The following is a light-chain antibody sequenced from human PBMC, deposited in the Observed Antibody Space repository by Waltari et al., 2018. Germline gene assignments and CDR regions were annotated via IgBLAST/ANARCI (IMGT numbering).Light chain of an antibody. CDR1: PSVSRF. CDR3: QKYDRLPAT. V-gene: IGKV3-20*01. CDR2: GAS. Sequence: IVFTPSPALLSSSQGETGTLPCRASPSVSRFLAWYQQKPGQAPRLLIYGASTRATGIPDRFSGSGSGTDFSLTISRLEPEDFAVYYCQKYDRLPATFGQGTKVEIK. J-gene: IGKJ1*01.